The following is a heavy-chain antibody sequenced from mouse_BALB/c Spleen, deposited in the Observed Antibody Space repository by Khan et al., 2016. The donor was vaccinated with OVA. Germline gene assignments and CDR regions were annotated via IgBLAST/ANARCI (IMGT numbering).Heavy chain of an antibody. D-gene: IGHD2-14*01. Sequence: EVELVESGGGLVQPGGSLKLSCAASGFTFSGYGMSWVRQSPDKRLELVATINSNGGTSYYPDSVKGGFTISRDNAKKTLHLQMRSLKSEDTATYYCARVYYRYVEGYWYFDVWGAGTTVTVSS. J-gene: IGHJ1*01. CDR2: INSNGGTS. CDR1: GFTFSGYG. V-gene: IGHV5-6-3*01. CDR3: ARVYYRYVEGYWYFDV.